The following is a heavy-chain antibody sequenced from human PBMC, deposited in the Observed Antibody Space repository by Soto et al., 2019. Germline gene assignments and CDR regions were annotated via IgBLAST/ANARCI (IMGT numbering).Heavy chain of an antibody. D-gene: IGHD6-6*01. CDR1: GYSIRSGYF. CDR3: ARSMYSTSAQLYYGMDV. V-gene: IGHV4-38-2*01. Sequence: SETLSLTCAVSGYSIRSGYFWGWIRQPPGKGLEWIGSMYHSGITYYNLSLKSRVTISVDTSKNQLSLKLSPATAADTAVYYCARSMYSTSAQLYYGMDVWGQGTTVTVSS. J-gene: IGHJ6*02. CDR2: MYHSGIT.